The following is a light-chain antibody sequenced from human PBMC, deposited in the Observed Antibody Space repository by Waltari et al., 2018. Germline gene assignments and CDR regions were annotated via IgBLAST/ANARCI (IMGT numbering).Light chain of an antibody. J-gene: IGLJ3*02. CDR2: EIS. CDR3: SSYAATHNLV. Sequence: QSALTQPPAASGSPGQSVTIACTGTSRDVGGSNFFSWYQQYPGKAPKLIIYEISKRPSVVPDRFSGSKSGNTASLTVSGLQPEDEAEYFCSSYAATHNLVFGGGTKLTV. V-gene: IGLV2-8*01. CDR1: SRDVGGSNF.